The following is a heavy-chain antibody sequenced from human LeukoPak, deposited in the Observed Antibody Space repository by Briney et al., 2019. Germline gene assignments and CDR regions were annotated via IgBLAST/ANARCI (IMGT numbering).Heavy chain of an antibody. CDR3: AKDKSSSSSSGLKYYFDY. CDR2: IQYDGSHK. D-gene: IGHD6-6*01. J-gene: IGHJ4*02. CDR1: GLTFSSYG. Sequence: PGGSLRLSCAASGLTFSSYGMHWVRQAPGKGLEWEAFIQYDGSHKYYVDSVKGRFTIPRDNSKNTLYLQMNSLRAEDTAVYYCAKDKSSSSSSGLKYYFDYWGQGTLVTVSS. V-gene: IGHV3-30*02.